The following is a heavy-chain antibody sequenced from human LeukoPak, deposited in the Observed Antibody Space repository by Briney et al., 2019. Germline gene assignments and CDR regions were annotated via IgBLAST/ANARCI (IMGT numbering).Heavy chain of an antibody. CDR2: IYHSGST. CDR1: GDSITSGGYS. J-gene: IGHJ5*02. D-gene: IGHD3-16*01. V-gene: IGHV4-30-2*01. Sequence: SQTLSLTCAVSGDSITSGGYSWSWLRQPPGKGLEWIGHIYHSGSTFYNSSLKSRVAISVDMSKNQFSLNLHSVTAADTAIYYCARRGTNFWFDPWGQGILVTVSS. CDR3: ARRGTNFWFDP.